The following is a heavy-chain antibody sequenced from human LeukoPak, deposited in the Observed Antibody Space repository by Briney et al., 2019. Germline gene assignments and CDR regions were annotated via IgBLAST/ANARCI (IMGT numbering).Heavy chain of an antibody. Sequence: GGSLRLSCAASGFTFSTNDMSWVRQAPGKGLGWVSGITYSGASTYYADSVKGRFTISRDNSKNALYLQMNSLRAEDTAVYYCANRPGDPYYFDYWGQGTLVTVSS. J-gene: IGHJ4*02. CDR3: ANRPGDPYYFDY. CDR1: GFTFSTND. V-gene: IGHV3-23*01. CDR2: ITYSGAST. D-gene: IGHD7-27*01.